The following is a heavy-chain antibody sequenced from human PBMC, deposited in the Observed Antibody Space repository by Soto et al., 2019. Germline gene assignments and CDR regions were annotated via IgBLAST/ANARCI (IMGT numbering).Heavy chain of an antibody. V-gene: IGHV3-21*01. CDR3: ASRGYSYGEQWDY. J-gene: IGHJ4*02. CDR2: ISSSSSYI. D-gene: IGHD5-18*01. Sequence: EVQLVESGGGLVKPRGSLRLSCAASGFTFSSYSMNWVRQAPGKGLEWVSSISSSSSYIYYADSVKGRFTISRDNAKNSLYLQMNSLRAEDTAVYYCASRGYSYGEQWDYWGQGTLVTVSS. CDR1: GFTFSSYS.